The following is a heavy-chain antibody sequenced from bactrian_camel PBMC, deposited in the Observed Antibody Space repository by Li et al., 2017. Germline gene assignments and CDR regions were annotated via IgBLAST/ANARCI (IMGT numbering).Heavy chain of an antibody. Sequence: QLVESGGALVQPGGSLRLSCIASGFTFSANYMFWVRQAPGKGLEWVSTINSGGGTTYYADSVKGRFTISKVNAKNTLYLQMNSLLPEDTAMYFCAADLPWRIGFPGLRRADYPHWGQGTQVTVS. J-gene: IGHJ4*01. CDR3: AADLPWRIGFPGLRRADYPH. V-gene: IGHV3S40*01. D-gene: IGHD1*01. CDR2: INSGGGTT. CDR1: GFTFSANY.